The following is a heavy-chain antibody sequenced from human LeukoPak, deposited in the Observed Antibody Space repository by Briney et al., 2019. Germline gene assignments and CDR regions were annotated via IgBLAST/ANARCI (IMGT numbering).Heavy chain of an antibody. CDR1: GFTFSNYW. D-gene: IGHD2-15*01. Sequence: PGGSLRPSCAASGFTFSNYWMHWVRQVPGKGLVWVSRINDDGSATFYADSVKGRFTISRDNAKNTLFLQINSLRAEDTAVYYCARDPSEVVAATGVGWFDSWGQGTLVTVSS. J-gene: IGHJ5*01. V-gene: IGHV3-74*01. CDR3: ARDPSEVVAATGVGWFDS. CDR2: INDDGSAT.